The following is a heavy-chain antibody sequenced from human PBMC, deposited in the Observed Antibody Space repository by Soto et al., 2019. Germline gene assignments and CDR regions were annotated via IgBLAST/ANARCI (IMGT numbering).Heavy chain of an antibody. D-gene: IGHD2-15*01. J-gene: IGHJ6*02. V-gene: IGHV3-7*03. CDR1: RFTFSSYW. CDR2: IKQDGSEK. CDR3: ARDRFARKLLLHRYYYYGMDV. Sequence: EGSLRLSCAASRFTFSSYWMSWVRQAPGKGLEWVANIKQDGSEKYYVDSVKGRFTISRDNAKNSLYLQMNSLRAEDTAVYYCARDRFARKLLLHRYYYYGMDVWGQGTTVTVSS.